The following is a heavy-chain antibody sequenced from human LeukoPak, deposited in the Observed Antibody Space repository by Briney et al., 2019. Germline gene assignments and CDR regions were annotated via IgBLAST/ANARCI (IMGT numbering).Heavy chain of an antibody. CDR2: IKKDGSEK. V-gene: IGHV3-7*01. CDR3: ARGENWNDGLGGGAFDI. CDR1: GFTFSTYW. D-gene: IGHD1-1*01. Sequence: GGSLRLSCAASGFTFSTYWMSWVRQAPGKGLEWVANIKKDGSEKYYVDSVKGRFTISRDNAKNSLYLQMNSLRAEDTAVYYCARGENWNDGLGGGAFDIWGQGTMVTVSS. J-gene: IGHJ3*02.